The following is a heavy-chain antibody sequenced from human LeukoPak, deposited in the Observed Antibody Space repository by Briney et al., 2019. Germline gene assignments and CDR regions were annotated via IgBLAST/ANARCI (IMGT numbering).Heavy chain of an antibody. CDR2: IYYSGST. D-gene: IGHD1-14*01. Sequence: PSETLSLTCTVSGGSISSYYWSWIRQPPGKGLEWIGYIYYSGSTNYNPSLKSRVTISVDTSENQFSLKLSSVTAADTAVYYCARASPGFFGDSWGQGTLVTVSS. V-gene: IGHV4-59*12. CDR1: GGSISSYY. CDR3: ARASPGFFGDS. J-gene: IGHJ4*02.